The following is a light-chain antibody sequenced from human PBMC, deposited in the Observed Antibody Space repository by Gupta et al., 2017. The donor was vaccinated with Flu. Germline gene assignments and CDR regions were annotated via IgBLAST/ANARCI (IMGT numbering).Light chain of an antibody. CDR3: QQYNGWPPAYT. CDR2: GTS. V-gene: IGKV3-15*01. CDR1: QSISSN. Sequence: EIVMTQSPATLSVSPGERATLSCRASQSISSNLAWYHQKPGQAPRLLIYGTSTRATGIPARFSGSGSGTEFTLTISSLQSEEFAAYYCQQYNGWPPAYTFGQGTKLESK. J-gene: IGKJ2*01.